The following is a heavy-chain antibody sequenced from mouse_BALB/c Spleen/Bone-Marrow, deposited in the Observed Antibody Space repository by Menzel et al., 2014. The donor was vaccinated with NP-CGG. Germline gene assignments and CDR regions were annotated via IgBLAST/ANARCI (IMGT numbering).Heavy chain of an antibody. D-gene: IGHD2-1*01. CDR3: ARDGNYAY. V-gene: IGHV5-4*02. J-gene: IGHJ3*01. CDR2: ISDGGSYT. Sequence: EVQVVESGGGLVKPGGSLKLSCAASGFTFSDYYMYWVRRTPEKRLEWVATISDGGSYTYYPDSVKGRFTISRDNAKNNLYLQMSSLKSEDTAMYYCARDGNYAYWGQGTLVTVSA. CDR1: GFTFSDYY.